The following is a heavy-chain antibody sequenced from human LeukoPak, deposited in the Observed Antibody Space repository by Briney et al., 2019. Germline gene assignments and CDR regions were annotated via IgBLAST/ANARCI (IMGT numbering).Heavy chain of an antibody. V-gene: IGHV3-23*01. J-gene: IGHJ4*02. D-gene: IGHD3-10*01. CDR3: AKDLRSFSLPQVDY. Sequence: PGGSLRLSCAASGFTFSGYVMTWVRQPPGKGLEWVADISGSGGSTYYADSVKGRFSISRDNSKNTLYLQMNSLRAEDTAVYYCAKDLRSFSLPQVDYWGQGTLVTVSS. CDR2: ISGSGGST. CDR1: GFTFSGYV.